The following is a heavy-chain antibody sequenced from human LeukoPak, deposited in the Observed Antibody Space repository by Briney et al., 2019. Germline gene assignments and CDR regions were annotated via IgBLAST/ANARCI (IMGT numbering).Heavy chain of an antibody. Sequence: GGSLRLSCAASGFTFSGYSMNWVRQAPGKGLEWVSSISSSSSYIYYADSVKGRFTISRDNAKNSLYLQMNSLRAEDTAVYYCARARDYYDSSDHFDYWGQGTLVTVSS. D-gene: IGHD3-22*01. CDR1: GFTFSGYS. V-gene: IGHV3-21*01. CDR3: ARARDYYDSSDHFDY. CDR2: ISSSSSYI. J-gene: IGHJ4*02.